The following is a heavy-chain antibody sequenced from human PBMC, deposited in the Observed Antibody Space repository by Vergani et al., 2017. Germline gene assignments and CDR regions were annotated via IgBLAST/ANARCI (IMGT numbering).Heavy chain of an antibody. V-gene: IGHV1-24*01. CDR3: ATAQDYYDSSGYYVGRGCFDP. CDR2: FDPEDGET. CDR1: GYTLTELS. Sequence: QVQLVQSGAEVKKPGASVKVSCKVSGYTLTELSMHWVRQAPGKGLEWMGGFDPEDGETIYAQKFQGRVTMTEDTSTDTAYMELSCLRSEDTAVYYCATAQDYYDSSGYYVGRGCFDPWGQGTLVTVSS. D-gene: IGHD3-22*01. J-gene: IGHJ5*02.